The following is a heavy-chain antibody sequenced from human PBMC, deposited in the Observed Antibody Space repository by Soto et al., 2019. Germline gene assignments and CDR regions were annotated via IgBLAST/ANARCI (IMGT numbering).Heavy chain of an antibody. Sequence: EVQLVESGGGLVQPGGSLRLSCAASGFTFSSYEMNWVRQAPGKGLEWVSYISSSGSTIYYADSVKGRFTISRDNAKNSLYLQMNSLRAEDTAVYYCASWGYQLLNRPFDYWGQGTLVTVSS. V-gene: IGHV3-48*03. CDR2: ISSSGSTI. D-gene: IGHD2-2*02. CDR1: GFTFSSYE. J-gene: IGHJ4*02. CDR3: ASWGYQLLNRPFDY.